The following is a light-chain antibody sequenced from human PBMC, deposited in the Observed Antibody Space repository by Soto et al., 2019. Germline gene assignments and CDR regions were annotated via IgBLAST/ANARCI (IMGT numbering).Light chain of an antibody. CDR2: GAS. V-gene: IGKV3-20*01. CDR1: QSVSGSY. CDR3: HQYGSSPQT. Sequence: TLSPATLSVSPGERVTLSCRASQSVSGSYLAWYQQKPGQAPRLLIYGASSRATGTPDRFTGSGSGTDFTLTISRLEPEDFAVFYCHQYGSSPQTFGQGTKVDI. J-gene: IGKJ1*01.